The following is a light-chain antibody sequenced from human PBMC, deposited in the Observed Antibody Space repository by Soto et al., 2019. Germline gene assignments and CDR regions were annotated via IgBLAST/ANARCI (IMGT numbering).Light chain of an antibody. V-gene: IGKV3-20*01. J-gene: IGKJ4*01. CDR3: QQYGSSPHT. CDR2: GTT. Sequence: EIVLTQSPGTVSLSPGETASLSCRASQTISGSYLAWYQQKPGQAPRLLIYGTTSRATGVPDRFSGGGSGTAFTLTISGLEPEDFAVYNCQQYGSSPHTFGGGTKVEIK. CDR1: QTISGSY.